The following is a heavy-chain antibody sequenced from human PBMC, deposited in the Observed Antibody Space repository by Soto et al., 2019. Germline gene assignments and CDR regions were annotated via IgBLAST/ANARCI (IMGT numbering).Heavy chain of an antibody. CDR1: GFTFSSYA. Sequence: PGGSLRLSCAASGFTFSSYAMSWVRQAPGKGLEWVSAISGSGGSTYYADSVKGRFTISRDNSKNTLYLQMNSLRAEDTAVYYCAKNDADSSSWPNGLNWFDPWGQGTLVTVSS. V-gene: IGHV3-23*01. D-gene: IGHD6-13*01. J-gene: IGHJ5*02. CDR3: AKNDADSSSWPNGLNWFDP. CDR2: ISGSGGST.